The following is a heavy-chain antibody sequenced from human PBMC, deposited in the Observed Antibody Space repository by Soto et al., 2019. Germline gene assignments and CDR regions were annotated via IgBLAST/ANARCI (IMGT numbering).Heavy chain of an antibody. CDR2: INSDGSST. CDR3: ARRSAAAALDY. CDR1: GFTFSSYW. D-gene: IGHD6-13*01. J-gene: IGHJ4*02. V-gene: IGHV3-74*01. Sequence: GGSLRLSCAASGFTFSSYWMHWVRQAPGKGLVWVSRINSDGSSTSYADSVKGRFTISRDNAKNTLYLQMNSLGAEDTAVYYCARRSAAAALDYWGQGTLVTVSS.